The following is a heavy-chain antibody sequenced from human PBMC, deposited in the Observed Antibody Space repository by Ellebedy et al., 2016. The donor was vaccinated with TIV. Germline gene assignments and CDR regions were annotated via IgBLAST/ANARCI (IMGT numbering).Heavy chain of an antibody. D-gene: IGHD3-10*01. Sequence: MPSETLSLTCTVSGGSISRDSWSWIRQPPGNGLEWLGYIFHSGSTIYNPPLRSRVTISLDKSQKEVSLNLTSVTAADTAVYYCASSLTMLRGGMDVWGQGTTVTVSS. J-gene: IGHJ6*02. V-gene: IGHV4-59*01. CDR1: GGSISRDS. CDR2: IFHSGST. CDR3: ASSLTMLRGGMDV.